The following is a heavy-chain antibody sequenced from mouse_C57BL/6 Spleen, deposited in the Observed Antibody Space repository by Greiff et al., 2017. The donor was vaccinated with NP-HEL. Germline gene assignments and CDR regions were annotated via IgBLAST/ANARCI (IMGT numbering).Heavy chain of an antibody. V-gene: IGHV5-9-1*02. J-gene: IGHJ1*03. CDR1: GFTFSSYA. Sequence: EVKLVESGEGLVKPGGSLKLSCAASGFTFSSYAMSWVRQTPEKRLEWVAYISSGGDYIYYADTVKGRFTISRDNARNTLYLQMSSLKSEDTAMYYCTRDRGYYGSSRYWYFDVWGTGTTVTVSS. CDR2: ISSGGDYI. D-gene: IGHD1-1*01. CDR3: TRDRGYYGSSRYWYFDV.